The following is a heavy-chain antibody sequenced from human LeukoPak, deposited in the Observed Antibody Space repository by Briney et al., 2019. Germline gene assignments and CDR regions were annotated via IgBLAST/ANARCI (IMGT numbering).Heavy chain of an antibody. Sequence: SGGSLRLSCAASGFILSNYRMNWVRQAPGKGLEWVSYISSSGNSREYADSVKGRFTISRDNARDSLHLQMNSLRVEDTAVYYCARAGHPRLGKNDAFDIWGQGTMVTVSS. CDR2: ISSSGNSR. D-gene: IGHD1-14*01. V-gene: IGHV3-21*04. CDR3: ARAGHPRLGKNDAFDI. J-gene: IGHJ3*02. CDR1: GFILSNYR.